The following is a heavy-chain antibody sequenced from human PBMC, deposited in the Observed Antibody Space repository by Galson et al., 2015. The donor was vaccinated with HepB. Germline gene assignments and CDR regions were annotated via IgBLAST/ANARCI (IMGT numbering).Heavy chain of an antibody. CDR1: GFTFSNYA. Sequence: SLRLSCAASGFTFSNYAMSWVRQAPGKGLEWVSGISASGDNTYYADSVKGRFTISRDNSKSTLYLQMNTLRAEDTAIYFCAKLSHGNTWSHIDYWGQGTLITVSS. CDR3: AKLSHGNTWSHIDY. CDR2: ISASGDNT. J-gene: IGHJ4*02. D-gene: IGHD1-1*01. V-gene: IGHV3-23*01.